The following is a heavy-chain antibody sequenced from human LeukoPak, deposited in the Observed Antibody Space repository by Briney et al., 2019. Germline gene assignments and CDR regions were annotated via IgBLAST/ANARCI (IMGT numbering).Heavy chain of an antibody. CDR3: ARPAAFYGLGTYAFDV. CDR1: GSSITAFY. J-gene: IGHJ3*01. V-gene: IGHV4-59*08. CDR2: FQYSGNS. Sequence: SETLSLTCNVSGSSITAFYWSWISQSPGKGLEWIGSFQYSGNSNYNPSLKSRIAISIDTSKNQFSLKMRSVTAEDTAVYYCARPAAFYGLGTYAFDVWGKGTMVIVSS. D-gene: IGHD3-10*01.